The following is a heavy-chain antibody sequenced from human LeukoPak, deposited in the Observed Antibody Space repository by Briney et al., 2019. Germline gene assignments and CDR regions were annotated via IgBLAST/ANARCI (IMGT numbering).Heavy chain of an antibody. CDR2: IYSDGKT. Sequence: GGSLRLSCAASGFSFNGNYWNWVRQAPGKGPQWISLIYSDGKTRYADSVRGRFTFSRDNSKNTLYLQMDSLKAEDTAVYYCAGGDYPLTYWGQGSLVTVSS. CDR3: AGGDYPLTY. D-gene: IGHD4-17*01. V-gene: IGHV3-66*01. J-gene: IGHJ4*02. CDR1: GFSFNGNY.